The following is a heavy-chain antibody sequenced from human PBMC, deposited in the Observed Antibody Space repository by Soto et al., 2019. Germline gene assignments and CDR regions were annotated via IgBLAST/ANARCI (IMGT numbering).Heavy chain of an antibody. V-gene: IGHV1-8*01. J-gene: IGHJ4*02. CDR1: VYTMTRYD. Sequence: ALLNGYCKASVYTMTRYDINWLRQATGQGLEWMGWMNPNSGNTGYAQKFQGRVTMTRNTSISTAYMELSSLRSEDTAVYYCARGFIRLSDYWGQGTLVT. D-gene: IGHD3-10*01. CDR2: MNPNSGNT. CDR3: ARGFIRLSDY.